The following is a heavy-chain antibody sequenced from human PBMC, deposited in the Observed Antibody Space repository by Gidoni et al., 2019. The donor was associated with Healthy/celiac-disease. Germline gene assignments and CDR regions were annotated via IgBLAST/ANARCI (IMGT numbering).Heavy chain of an antibody. Sequence: QVQLVESGGGVVQPGRSLRLSCAASGFTFSSYGMPWVRQAPGKGLEWVAVISYDGSNKYYADSVKGRFTISRDNSKNTLYLQMNSLRAEDTAVYYCAKGRGTQSIAAVPGWFDPWGQGTLVTVSS. D-gene: IGHD6-13*01. V-gene: IGHV3-30*18. CDR3: AKGRGTQSIAAVPGWFDP. J-gene: IGHJ5*02. CDR2: ISYDGSNK. CDR1: GFTFSSYG.